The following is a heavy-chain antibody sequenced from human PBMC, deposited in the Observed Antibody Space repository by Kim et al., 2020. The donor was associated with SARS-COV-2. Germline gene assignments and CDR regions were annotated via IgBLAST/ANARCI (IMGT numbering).Heavy chain of an antibody. CDR2: INTNTGNP. Sequence: ASVKVSCKASGYTFTSYAMNWVRQAPGQGLEWMGWINTNTGNPTYAQSFTGGFVFSLDTSVSTAYLQISSLKAEDTAVYYCARDLIVVVQAPSYYYYYGMDVWGQGTTVTVS. V-gene: IGHV7-4-1*02. J-gene: IGHJ6*02. CDR1: GYTFTSYA. CDR3: ARDLIVVVQAPSYYYYYGMDV. D-gene: IGHD2-2*01.